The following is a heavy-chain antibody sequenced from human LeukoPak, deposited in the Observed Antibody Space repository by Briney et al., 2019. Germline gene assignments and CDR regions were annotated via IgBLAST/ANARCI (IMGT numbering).Heavy chain of an antibody. CDR1: GGTFSSYA. V-gene: IGHV1-69*13. CDR2: IIPIFGTA. J-gene: IGHJ1*01. D-gene: IGHD3-22*01. CDR3: ARGPPRDYYDSSGYYSGPYFQH. Sequence: SVKVSCKASGGTFSSYAISRVRQAPGQGLEWMGGIIPIFGTANYAQKFQGRVTTTADESTSTAYMELSSLRSEDTAVYYCARGPPRDYYDSSGYYSGPYFQHWGQGTLVTVSS.